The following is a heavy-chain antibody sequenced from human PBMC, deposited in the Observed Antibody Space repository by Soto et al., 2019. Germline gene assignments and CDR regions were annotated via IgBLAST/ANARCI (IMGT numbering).Heavy chain of an antibody. D-gene: IGHD6-6*01. CDR1: GFTFSSYS. V-gene: IGHV3-21*01. CDR2: ISSSSSYI. Sequence: EVQLVESGGGLVKPGGSLRLSCAASGFTFSSYSMNWVRQAPGKGLEWVSSISSSSSYIYYADSVKGRFTISRDNAKNSLYMQMNRLRAEDTAVYYCASALVQGGMDVWGQGTTVTVSS. J-gene: IGHJ6*02. CDR3: ASALVQGGMDV.